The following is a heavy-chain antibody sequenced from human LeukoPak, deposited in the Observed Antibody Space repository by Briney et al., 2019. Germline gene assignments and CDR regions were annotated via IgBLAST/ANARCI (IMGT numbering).Heavy chain of an antibody. CDR3: AKDGDYWSMDV. V-gene: IGHV4-4*07. CDR1: DGSISSYY. D-gene: IGHD4-17*01. J-gene: IGHJ6*03. CDR2: IYTSGST. Sequence: PSETLSLTCTVPDGSISSYYGSWIRQPTGKGLEWIGRIYTSGSTNYNPSLKSRVTMSVDTSKNQFSLKLSSVTAADTAVYYCAKDGDYWSMDVWGKGTTVTISS.